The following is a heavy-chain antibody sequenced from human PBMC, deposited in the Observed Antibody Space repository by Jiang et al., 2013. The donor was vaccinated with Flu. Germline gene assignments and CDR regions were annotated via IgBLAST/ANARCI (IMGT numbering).Heavy chain of an antibody. CDR1: GFTFTSSA. Sequence: SGAEVKKPGTSVKVSCKASGFTFTSSAVQWVRQARGQRLEWIGWIVVGSGNTNYAQKFQERVTITRDMSTSTAYMELSSLRSEDTAVYYCAVAVAGTLFNFDYWGQGTLVTVSS. D-gene: IGHD6-19*01. V-gene: IGHV1-58*01. CDR3: AVAVAGTLFNFDY. CDR2: IVVGSGNT. J-gene: IGHJ4*02.